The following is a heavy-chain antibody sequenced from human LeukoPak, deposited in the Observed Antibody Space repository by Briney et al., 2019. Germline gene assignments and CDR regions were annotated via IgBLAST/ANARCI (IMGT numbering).Heavy chain of an antibody. CDR1: GFTFSDSY. Sequence: PGGSLRLSCAASGFTFSDSYMTWVRQAPGKGVEWVAYISGSGHDISYSESAKGRFTISRDNSKNTLYLQMNSLRAEDTAVYYCASGSRDGYNYVCFDYWGQGTLVTVSS. D-gene: IGHD5-24*01. CDR2: ISGSGHDI. CDR3: ASGSRDGYNYVCFDY. J-gene: IGHJ4*02. V-gene: IGHV3-11*01.